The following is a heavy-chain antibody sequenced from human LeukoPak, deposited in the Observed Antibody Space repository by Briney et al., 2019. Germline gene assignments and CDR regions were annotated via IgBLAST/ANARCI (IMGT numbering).Heavy chain of an antibody. D-gene: IGHD4-17*01. CDR1: GFIVSSNY. V-gene: IGHV3-53*04. CDR2: IYNDDRT. CDR3: VGPTTVTTKGDAFDI. J-gene: IGHJ3*02. Sequence: PGGSLRLSCAASGFIVSSNYMNWVRQAPGKGLEWVSIIYNDDRTYYTDSVKGRFTISRHNSKNTVYLQMNSLRPEDTAVYYCVGPTTVTTKGDAFDIWRQGTMVTVSS.